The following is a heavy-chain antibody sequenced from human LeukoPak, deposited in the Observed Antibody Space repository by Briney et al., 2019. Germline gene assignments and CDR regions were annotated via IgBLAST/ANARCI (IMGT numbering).Heavy chain of an antibody. CDR3: ARSHPDYYDSSGYFY. V-gene: IGHV1-69*04. CDR2: IIPILGIA. J-gene: IGHJ4*02. D-gene: IGHD3-22*01. CDR1: GGTFSSYA. Sequence: ASVKVSCKASGGTFSSYAISWVRQAPGQGLEWMGRIIPILGIANYAQRFQGRVTITADKSTSTAYMELSSLRSEDTAVHYCARSHPDYYDSSGYFYWGQGTLVTVSS.